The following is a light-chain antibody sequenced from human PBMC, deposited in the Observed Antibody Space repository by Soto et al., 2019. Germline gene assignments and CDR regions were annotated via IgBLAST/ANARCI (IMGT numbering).Light chain of an antibody. J-gene: IGKJ1*01. CDR2: KAP. Sequence: DIQMTKSPSTLSASVEDRVTITCRASQSISSWLAWYQQKPGKAPKLLIYKAPSLESGVPSRFSGSGSGTEFTLTISSLQPDDFAAYYCQQYNSYWTFGQGTKVDI. CDR3: QQYNSYWT. CDR1: QSISSW. V-gene: IGKV1-5*03.